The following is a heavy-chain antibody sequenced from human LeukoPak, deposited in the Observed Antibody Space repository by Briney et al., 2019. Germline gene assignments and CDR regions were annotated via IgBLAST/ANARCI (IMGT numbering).Heavy chain of an antibody. CDR2: INPSGVGT. V-gene: IGHV1-46*01. CDR3: ARARERGYCSVGTCYNYYFMDV. CDR1: GYTFTSYY. D-gene: IGHD2-15*01. J-gene: IGHJ6*03. Sequence: ASVKLSCKASGYTFTSYYMHWVRQAPGQGLEWMGIINPSGVGTIYAQKFQGRVTMTRDTSTSTVYLELGSLRSEDTAVFYCARARERGYCSVGTCYNYYFMDVWGKGTTVTVSS.